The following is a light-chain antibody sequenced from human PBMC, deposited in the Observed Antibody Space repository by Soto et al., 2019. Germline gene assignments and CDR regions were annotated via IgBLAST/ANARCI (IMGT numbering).Light chain of an antibody. Sequence: QSALTQPPSASGSPGQSVTISCTGTSSDVGGYNYVSWYQQHPGKAPKVMIYEVSKRPSGVPHRFSGSKSGNTASLTVSGLQAEDEADYYCSSYAGSSDVFGGGTKLTVL. V-gene: IGLV2-8*01. J-gene: IGLJ2*01. CDR2: EVS. CDR1: SSDVGGYNY. CDR3: SSYAGSSDV.